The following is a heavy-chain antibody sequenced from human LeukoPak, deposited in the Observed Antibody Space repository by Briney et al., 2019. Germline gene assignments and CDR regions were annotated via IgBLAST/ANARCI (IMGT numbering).Heavy chain of an antibody. CDR3: ARDGGGDIVVVGEDAFDI. J-gene: IGHJ3*02. CDR2: IYTSGST. V-gene: IGHV4-4*07. Sequence: SETLSLTCTVSGGSISSYYWSWLRQPAGKGLEWIGRIYTSGSTNYNPSLKSRVTMSVGTSKNQFSLKLSSVTAADTAVYYCARDGGGDIVVVGEDAFDIWGQGSMVTVSS. D-gene: IGHD2-2*01. CDR1: GGSISSYY.